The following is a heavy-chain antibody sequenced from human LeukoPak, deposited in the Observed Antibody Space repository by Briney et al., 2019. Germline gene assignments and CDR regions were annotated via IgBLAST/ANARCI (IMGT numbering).Heavy chain of an antibody. Sequence: ASVKVSCKASGYTFTSYYMHWVRQAPGQGLEWMRIINPSGGSTSYAQKFQGRVTMTRNTSISTAYMELSSLRSEDTAVYYCARGPEPLRFLEWYYYYYGMDVWGQGTTVTVSS. CDR1: GYTFTSYY. CDR3: ARGPEPLRFLEWYYYYYGMDV. V-gene: IGHV1-46*01. J-gene: IGHJ6*02. D-gene: IGHD3-3*01. CDR2: INPSGGST.